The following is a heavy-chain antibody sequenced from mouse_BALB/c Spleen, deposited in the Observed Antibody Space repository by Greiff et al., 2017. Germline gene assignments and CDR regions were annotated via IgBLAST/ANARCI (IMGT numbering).Heavy chain of an antibody. CDR2: IDPENGNT. CDR1: GFNIKDYY. Sequence: EVQLQQSGAELVRPGALVKLSCKASGFNIKDYYMHWVKQRPEQGLEWIGWIDPENGNTIYDPKFQGKASITADTSSNTAYLQLSSLTSEDTAVYYCASLRNYYAMDYWGQGTSVTVSS. V-gene: IGHV14-1*02. J-gene: IGHJ4*01. CDR3: ASLRNYYAMDY.